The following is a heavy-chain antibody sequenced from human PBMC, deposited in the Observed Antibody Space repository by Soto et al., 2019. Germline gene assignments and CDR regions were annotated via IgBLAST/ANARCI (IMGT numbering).Heavy chain of an antibody. CDR3: ARGLGSCSGGSCRHAFDS. CDR1: GGSFSGYY. V-gene: IGHV4-34*01. CDR2: INHSRST. D-gene: IGHD2-15*01. J-gene: IGHJ3*02. Sequence: QVQLQQWGAGLLKPSETLSLTCAVYGGSFSGYYWSWIRQPPGKGLEWIGEINHSRSTNYNPSLKSRGTISVDTSKNQCSLRLGSVTAADTAVYFCARGLGSCSGGSCRHAFDSWGQGTMVTVSS.